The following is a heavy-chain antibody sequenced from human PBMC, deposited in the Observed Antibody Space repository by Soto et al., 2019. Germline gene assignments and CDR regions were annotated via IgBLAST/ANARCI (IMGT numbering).Heavy chain of an antibody. D-gene: IGHD3-22*01. CDR3: AGDGGGVVVSYYFDY. Sequence: QVQLVQSGAEVKKPGSSVKVSCKASGGTFSSYAISWVRQAPGQGLEWMGGIIPIFGTANYAQKFQGRVTITGDESTGTAYMELSSLRSEDTAVYYCAGDGGGVVVSYYFDYWGQGTLVTVSS. V-gene: IGHV1-69*01. J-gene: IGHJ4*02. CDR1: GGTFSSYA. CDR2: IIPIFGTA.